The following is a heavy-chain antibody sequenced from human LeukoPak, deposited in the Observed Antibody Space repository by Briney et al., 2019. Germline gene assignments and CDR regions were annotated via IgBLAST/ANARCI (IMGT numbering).Heavy chain of an antibody. CDR3: ARDNPRNIVATASAFDI. V-gene: IGHV4-4*07. Sequence: SETLPLTCTVSGGSISSYYWSWIRQPAGKGLEWIGRIYTSGSTNYNPSLKSRVTMSVDTSKNQFSLKLSSVTAADTAVYYCARDNPRNIVATASAFDIWGQGTMVTVSS. CDR2: IYTSGST. CDR1: GGSISSYY. J-gene: IGHJ3*02. D-gene: IGHD5-12*01.